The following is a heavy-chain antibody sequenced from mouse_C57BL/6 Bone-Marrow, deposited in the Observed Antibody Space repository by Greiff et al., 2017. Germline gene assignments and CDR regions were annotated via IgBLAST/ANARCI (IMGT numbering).Heavy chain of an antibody. Sequence: EVQLVESGGGLVQPGGSLKLSCAASGFTFSDYYMYWVRQTPEKRLEWVAYISNGGGSTYYPDTVKGRFTISRDNAKNTLYLQMSRLKSEDTAMYYCARHYGSTWYFDVWGTGTTVTVSS. CDR1: GFTFSDYY. CDR3: ARHYGSTWYFDV. J-gene: IGHJ1*03. V-gene: IGHV5-12*01. CDR2: ISNGGGST. D-gene: IGHD1-1*01.